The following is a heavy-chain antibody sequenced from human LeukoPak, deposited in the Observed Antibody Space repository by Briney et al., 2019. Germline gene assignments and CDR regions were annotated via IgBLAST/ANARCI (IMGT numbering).Heavy chain of an antibody. CDR2: ISSDGSNT. D-gene: IGHD2-15*01. CDR1: GFSFSNYG. Sequence: GGPLRLSCAASGFSFSNYGMHWVRQAPGKGLEWVALISSDGSNTYYADSVTGRFTISRDFYRNTLYLQMNRLRPEDTAVYYCAKACTGGNCYNYYYYMDVWGKGTTVIVSS. V-gene: IGHV3-30*18. CDR3: AKACTGGNCYNYYYYMDV. J-gene: IGHJ6*03.